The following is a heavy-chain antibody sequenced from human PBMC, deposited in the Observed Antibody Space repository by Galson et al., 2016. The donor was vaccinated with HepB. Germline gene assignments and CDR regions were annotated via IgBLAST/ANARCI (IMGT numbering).Heavy chain of an antibody. CDR1: GFTFSTYG. Sequence: SLRLSCAASGFTFSTYGMHWVRQAPGKGLEWVALISYDGKSESYADSVKGRVTISRDNSKNTLYLQMHSLRGEDTAVYYCARLSLVVGGTIDYWGQGTLVTVSS. CDR3: ARLSLVVGGTIDY. V-gene: IGHV3-30*03. D-gene: IGHD6-19*01. J-gene: IGHJ4*02. CDR2: ISYDGKSE.